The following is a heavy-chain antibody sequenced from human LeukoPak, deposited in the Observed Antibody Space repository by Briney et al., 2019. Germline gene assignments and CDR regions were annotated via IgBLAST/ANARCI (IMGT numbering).Heavy chain of an antibody. Sequence: GGSLRLFCGASGFTFSTYTMNWVRHAPGKGLEWVSSISSSSTFIYYTDPVKGRFTISRDNAKTSLYLQMNSLRAEDTAVYYCARPAYYYDSSGYYPHFAYWGQGTLVTVSS. V-gene: IGHV3-21*04. CDR1: GFTFSTYT. J-gene: IGHJ4*02. D-gene: IGHD3-22*01. CDR2: ISSSSTFI. CDR3: ARPAYYYDSSGYYPHFAY.